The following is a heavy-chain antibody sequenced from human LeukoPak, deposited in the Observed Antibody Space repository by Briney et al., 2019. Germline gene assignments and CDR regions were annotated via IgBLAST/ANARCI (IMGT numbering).Heavy chain of an antibody. CDR1: GYTFTSYA. Sequence: ASVKVSCKASGYTFTSYAMHWVRQAPGQRLEWMGWINAGNGNTKYSQKLQGRVTMTTDTSTSTAYMELRSLRSDDTAVYYCARDPAPYYDFWSGYYLVGYYYGMDVWGQGTTVTVSS. CDR3: ARDPAPYYDFWSGYYLVGYYYGMDV. CDR2: INAGNGNT. V-gene: IGHV1-3*01. J-gene: IGHJ6*02. D-gene: IGHD3-3*01.